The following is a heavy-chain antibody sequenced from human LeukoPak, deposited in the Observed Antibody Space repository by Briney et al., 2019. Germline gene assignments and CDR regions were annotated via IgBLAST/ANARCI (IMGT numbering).Heavy chain of an antibody. D-gene: IGHD3-3*01. CDR2: MYYRGST. Sequence: SETLSLTCTVSGGSISSSSYFWVWIRQPPGKGLEWIGSMYYRGSTYYDPSLKSRVTISVDTSKNQFSLKLSSVTAADTAVYYCARALRLNWLVPWGQGTLVTVSS. V-gene: IGHV4-39*07. CDR3: ARALRLNWLVP. CDR1: GGSISSSSYF. J-gene: IGHJ5*02.